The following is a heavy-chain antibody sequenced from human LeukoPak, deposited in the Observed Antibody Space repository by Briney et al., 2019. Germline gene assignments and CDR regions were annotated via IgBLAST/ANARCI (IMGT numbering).Heavy chain of an antibody. V-gene: IGHV3-9*01. CDR3: AKDSCSSSSCYYYYGIDV. CDR2: ISWNSGSL. J-gene: IGHJ6*02. Sequence: GGSLRLSCAASGFTFDDYAMHWVRQAPGKGLKWVSGISWNSGSLGYADSVQGRFTISRDNAKNSLYLQMNSLRPEDTALYYCAKDSCSSSSCYYYYGIDVWGQGTTVTVSS. CDR1: GFTFDDYA. D-gene: IGHD2-2*01.